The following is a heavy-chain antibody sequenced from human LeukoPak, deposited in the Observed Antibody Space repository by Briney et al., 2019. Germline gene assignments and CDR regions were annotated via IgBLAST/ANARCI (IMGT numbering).Heavy chain of an antibody. CDR2: ISDSGVSI. Sequence: GGSLRLSCATSGFTFSAYEMNWVRQAPGKGLEWISYISDSGVSIHYADSVRGRFSVSRDNAKDALLLQMNTLRAEDTAVYYCVRGRHSANNYGGDYWGQGTLVTVSS. CDR1: GFTFSAYE. CDR3: VRGRHSANNYGGDY. J-gene: IGHJ4*02. D-gene: IGHD5-12*01. V-gene: IGHV3-48*03.